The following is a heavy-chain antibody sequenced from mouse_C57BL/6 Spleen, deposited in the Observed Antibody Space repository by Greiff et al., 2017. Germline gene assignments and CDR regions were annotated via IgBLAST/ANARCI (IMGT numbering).Heavy chain of an antibody. CDR2: IDPETGGT. V-gene: IGHV1-15*01. D-gene: IGHD2-3*01. Sequence: VQLQQSGAELVRPGASVTLSCKASGYTFTDYEMHWVKQTPVHGLEWIGAIDPETGGTAYNQKFKGKAILTADKSSSTAYMELRSLTSEDSAVYYCTRDGYPGDYFDYWGQGTTLTVSS. J-gene: IGHJ2*01. CDR3: TRDGYPGDYFDY. CDR1: GYTFTDYE.